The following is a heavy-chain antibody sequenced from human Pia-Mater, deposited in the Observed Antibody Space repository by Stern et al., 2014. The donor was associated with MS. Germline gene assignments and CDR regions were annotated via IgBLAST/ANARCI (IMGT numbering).Heavy chain of an antibody. D-gene: IGHD2-15*01. Sequence: QVTLRESGPTLVKPTQTVTLTCTLSGFSVATAGVGVGWIRQPPGKALEWLTPHYLDDDKLYSPSLKNRLTIIKDTSKNQVVLTMTNVDPVDTATYYCAHSRVKYCRGGTCYSSLFDYWGQGTLVTVSS. CDR1: GFSVATAGVG. CDR3: AHSRVKYCRGGTCYSSLFDY. CDR2: HYLDDDK. J-gene: IGHJ4*02. V-gene: IGHV2-5*02.